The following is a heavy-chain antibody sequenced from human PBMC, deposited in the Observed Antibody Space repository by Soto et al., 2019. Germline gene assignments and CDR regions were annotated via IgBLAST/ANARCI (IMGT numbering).Heavy chain of an antibody. CDR3: AVFGGYYYYYYGMDV. J-gene: IGHJ6*02. V-gene: IGHV1-8*01. Sequence: QVQLVQSGAEVKKPGASVKVSCKASGYTFTSYDINWVRQATGQGLEWMGWMNPNSGNTGYAQKFQGRVTMTRNTSTSTAYMELSSLRSADTAVYYCAVFGGYYYYYYGMDVWGQGTTVTVSS. CDR1: GYTFTSYD. CDR2: MNPNSGNT. D-gene: IGHD3-16*01.